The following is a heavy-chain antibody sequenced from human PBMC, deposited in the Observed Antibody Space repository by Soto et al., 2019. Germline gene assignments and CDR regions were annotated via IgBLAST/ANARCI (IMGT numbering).Heavy chain of an antibody. CDR2: ISAYNGNT. V-gene: IGHV1-18*01. CDR1: GYTFISCG. CDR3: ARDLYGDYNRYYMDV. D-gene: IGHD4-17*01. J-gene: IGHJ6*03. Sequence: ASVTVSCRASGYTFISCGISWVRQAPGQGLEWMGWISAYNGNTNYAQKLQGRVTMTTDTSTSTAYMELRSLRSDDTAVYYCARDLYGDYNRYYMDVWGKGTTVTVSS.